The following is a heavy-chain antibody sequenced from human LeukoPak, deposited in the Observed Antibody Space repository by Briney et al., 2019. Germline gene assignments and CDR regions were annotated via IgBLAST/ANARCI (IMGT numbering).Heavy chain of an antibody. J-gene: IGHJ4*02. CDR1: GYAFTSNY. CDR2: IYPRDGST. CDR3: ARDQEGFDY. Sequence: ASVKVSCKASGYAFTSNYIHWVRQAPGQGLEWMGMIYPRDGSTSYAQKFQGRVTVTRDTSTSTVHMELSGLRSEDTAVYYCARDQEGFDYWGQGTLVTVSS. V-gene: IGHV1-46*01.